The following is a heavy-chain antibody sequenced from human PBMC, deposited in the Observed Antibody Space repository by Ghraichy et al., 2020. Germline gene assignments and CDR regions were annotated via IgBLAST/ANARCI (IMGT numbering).Heavy chain of an antibody. D-gene: IGHD4-23*01. CDR1: GGSISSYY. J-gene: IGHJ6*02. CDR3: ARHIDHGGNSLYYGMDV. V-gene: IGHV4-59*08. CDR2: IYHSGTA. Sequence: GGSISSYYWSWIRQPPGKGLEWIGYIYHSGTANYNPSPSLKSRVTISVDTSQNQFSLKLSSVTAADTAVYYCARHIDHGGNSLYYGMDVWGQGTTVTVSS.